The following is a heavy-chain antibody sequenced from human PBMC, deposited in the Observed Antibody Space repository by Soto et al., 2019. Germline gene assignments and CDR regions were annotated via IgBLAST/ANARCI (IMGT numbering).Heavy chain of an antibody. CDR2: INPNSGDT. CDR3: ARDGVALGFDP. Sequence: ASVKVSCKASGCSFTGYYIHWVRQAPGQGLEWMGYINPNSGDTRYAQDLQGRVTMTRDTSINTASMELRRLTSDDTAVYYCARDGVALGFDPWGQGTLVTVSS. D-gene: IGHD2-15*01. CDR1: GCSFTGYY. J-gene: IGHJ5*02. V-gene: IGHV1-2*02.